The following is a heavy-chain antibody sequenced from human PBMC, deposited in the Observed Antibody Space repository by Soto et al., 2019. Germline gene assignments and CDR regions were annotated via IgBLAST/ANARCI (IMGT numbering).Heavy chain of an antibody. CDR1: GFTFSDYY. CDR3: ARVSCSGGSCYTYYYYYGMDV. J-gene: IGHJ6*02. CDR2: ISSSSSYI. Sequence: PGGSLRLSCAASGFTFSDYYFTWIRQAPGKGLEWVSSISSSSSYIYYADSVKGRFTISRDNAKNSLYLQMNSLRAEDTAVYYCARVSCSGGSCYTYYYYYGMDVWGQGTTVTVSS. V-gene: IGHV3-11*06. D-gene: IGHD2-15*01.